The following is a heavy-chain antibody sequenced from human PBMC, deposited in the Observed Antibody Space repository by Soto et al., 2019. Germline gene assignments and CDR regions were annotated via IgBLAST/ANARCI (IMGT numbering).Heavy chain of an antibody. Sequence: DVQLVESGGGLIQPGESLRLSCAAFGLTVSGTKYVAWVRQAPGKGLEWVSALYDVFGSFYADSVKGRFTTSSDRSKSTVYLQMNDMRPDDTAVYYCASWHEREHAYDVWGQGTTVIVSS. CDR1: GLTVSGTKY. CDR3: ASWHEREHAYDV. D-gene: IGHD1-1*01. V-gene: IGHV3-53*01. CDR2: LYDVFGS. J-gene: IGHJ3*01.